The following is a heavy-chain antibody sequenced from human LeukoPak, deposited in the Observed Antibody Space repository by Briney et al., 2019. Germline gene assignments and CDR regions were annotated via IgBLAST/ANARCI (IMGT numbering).Heavy chain of an antibody. D-gene: IGHD3-22*01. V-gene: IGHV4-34*01. CDR3: ARGPQYYYDSSGYEIDP. Sequence: SETLSLTCAVYGGSSSGYYWSWIRQPPGKGLEWIGEINHSGSTNYNPSLKSRVTISVDTSKNQFSLKLSSVTAADTAVYYCARGPQYYYDSSGYEIDPWGQGTLVTVSS. CDR2: INHSGST. J-gene: IGHJ5*02. CDR1: GGSSSGYY.